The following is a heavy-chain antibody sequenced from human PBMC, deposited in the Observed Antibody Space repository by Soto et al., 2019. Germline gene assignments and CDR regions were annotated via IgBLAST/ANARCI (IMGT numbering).Heavy chain of an antibody. CDR3: ARDLGTQNYYGSGYYYYGMDV. J-gene: IGHJ6*02. D-gene: IGHD3-10*01. CDR1: GGTFSSYA. V-gene: IGHV1-69*13. CDR2: IIPIFGTA. Sequence: ASVKVSCKASGGTFSSYAISWVRQAPGQGLEWMGGIIPIFGTANYAQKFQGRVTITADESTSTAYMELSSLRSEDTAVYYCARDLGTQNYYGSGYYYYGMDVWGQGTTVTVSS.